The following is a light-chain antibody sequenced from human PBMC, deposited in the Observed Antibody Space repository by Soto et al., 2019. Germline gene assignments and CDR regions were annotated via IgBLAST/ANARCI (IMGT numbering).Light chain of an antibody. CDR1: QNVYNN. CDR2: DAS. V-gene: IGKV3-15*01. CDR3: HQCRYWPLT. Sequence: EIVMTQSPATLSVSPGEGATLSCKASQNVYNNLAWYQQRPGQPPTLLLYDASTRHTGISARFSGSGSGTEFTLTISSLQSEDFAVYFCHQCRYWPLTFGRGTKVEIK. J-gene: IGKJ4*01.